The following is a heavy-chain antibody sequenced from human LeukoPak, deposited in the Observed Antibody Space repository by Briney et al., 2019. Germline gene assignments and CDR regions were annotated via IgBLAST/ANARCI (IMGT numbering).Heavy chain of an antibody. Sequence: GGSLRLSCAASGFTVSSNYMSWVRQAPGKGLEWVSVIYSGGSTYYADSVKGRFTISRDNSKNTLYLQMNSLRAEDTAVYYCAKDLGSDDSSGYYWAFDYWGQGTLVTVSS. CDR1: GFTVSSNY. J-gene: IGHJ4*02. D-gene: IGHD3-22*01. CDR3: AKDLGSDDSSGYYWAFDY. CDR2: IYSGGST. V-gene: IGHV3-53*01.